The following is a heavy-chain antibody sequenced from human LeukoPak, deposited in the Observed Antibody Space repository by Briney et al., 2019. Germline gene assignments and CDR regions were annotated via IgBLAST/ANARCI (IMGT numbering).Heavy chain of an antibody. V-gene: IGHV3-7*01. D-gene: IGHD6-13*01. CDR3: ARGMQQLVSNYYYYYYMDV. CDR2: IKQDGSEK. CDR1: GFTFSSYW. Sequence: GGSLRLSCAASGFTFSSYWMSWVRQAPGKGLEWVANIKQDGSEKYYVDSVKGRFTISRDTAKNSLYLQMNSLRAEDTAVYYCARGMQQLVSNYYYYYYMDVWGKGTTVTISS. J-gene: IGHJ6*03.